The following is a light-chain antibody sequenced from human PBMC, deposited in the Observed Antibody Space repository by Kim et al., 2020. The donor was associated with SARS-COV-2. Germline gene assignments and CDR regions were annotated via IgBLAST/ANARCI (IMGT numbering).Light chain of an antibody. Sequence: ASVGDRVTITCRASQSISSYLNWFQQKPGKAPKLLIYAASTLQSGVPSRFSGSESGTDFTLTISSLQPEDFATYYCQQSYSTPLTFGGGTKVDIK. CDR1: QSISSY. J-gene: IGKJ4*01. V-gene: IGKV1-39*01. CDR3: QQSYSTPLT. CDR2: AAS.